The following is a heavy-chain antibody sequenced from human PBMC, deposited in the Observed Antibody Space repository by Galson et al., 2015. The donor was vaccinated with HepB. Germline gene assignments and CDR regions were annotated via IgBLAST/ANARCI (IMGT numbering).Heavy chain of an antibody. V-gene: IGHV3-48*01. Sequence: SLRLSCAASGFTFSSYSMNWVRQAPGKGLEWVSYISSSSSTIYYADSVKGRFTISRDNAKNSLYLQMNSLRAEDTAVYYCARAMGSGVEVYYYGMDVWGQGTTVTVSS. CDR2: ISSSSSTI. CDR1: GFTFSSYS. D-gene: IGHD2-15*01. J-gene: IGHJ6*02. CDR3: ARAMGSGVEVYYYGMDV.